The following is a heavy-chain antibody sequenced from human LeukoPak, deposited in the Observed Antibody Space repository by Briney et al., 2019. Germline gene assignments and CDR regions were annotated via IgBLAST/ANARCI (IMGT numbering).Heavy chain of an antibody. V-gene: IGHV3-23*01. CDR3: AGLVGRYSSGLYYYYFDY. Sequence: GGSLRLSCAASGFTFSSYAMSWVRQAPGKGLEWVSTISASGGSTYYADSVKGRFTISRDNSKNTLYLQMNSLRAEDTAVYYCAGLVGRYSSGLYYYYFDYWGQGTLVTVSS. D-gene: IGHD3-22*01. J-gene: IGHJ4*02. CDR2: ISASGGST. CDR1: GFTFSSYA.